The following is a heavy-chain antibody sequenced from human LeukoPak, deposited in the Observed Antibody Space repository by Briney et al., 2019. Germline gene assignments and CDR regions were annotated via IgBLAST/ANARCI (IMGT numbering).Heavy chain of an antibody. CDR1: GFTFSSYG. Sequence: GRSLRLSCAASGFTFSSYGMSWVRQAPGKGLEWVSAISGSGGSTYYADSVKGRFTISRDNSKNTLYLQMNSLRAEDTAVYYCAKEAVDTAMVTLGYYYYMDVWGKGTTVTISS. V-gene: IGHV3-23*01. J-gene: IGHJ6*03. CDR2: ISGSGGST. D-gene: IGHD5-18*01. CDR3: AKEAVDTAMVTLGYYYYMDV.